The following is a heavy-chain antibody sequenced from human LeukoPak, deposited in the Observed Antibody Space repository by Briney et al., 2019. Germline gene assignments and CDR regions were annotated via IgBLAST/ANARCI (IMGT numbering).Heavy chain of an antibody. Sequence: ASLTLSCTASGYTFTSYYMHWVRQAPGQGLEWMGWINPNSGGTNYAQTFKGRVTITRDTSISTAYMELSRLRSDDTAVYYCARTEDIVVVPAAIFDFVTWSFDPWGQGTLVTVSS. D-gene: IGHD2-2*01. V-gene: IGHV1-2*02. J-gene: IGHJ5*02. CDR3: ARTEDIVVVPAAIFDFVTWSFDP. CDR1: GYTFTSYY. CDR2: INPNSGGT.